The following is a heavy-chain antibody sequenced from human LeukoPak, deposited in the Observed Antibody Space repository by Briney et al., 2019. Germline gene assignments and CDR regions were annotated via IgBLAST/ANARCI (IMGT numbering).Heavy chain of an antibody. CDR1: GGSCSGYY. CDR3: ARGSRYFDWLVDY. CDR2: ISHSGST. D-gene: IGHD3-9*01. Sequence: SETLSLTCAVYGGSCSGYYCSWIRQPPGKGPEGIGEISHSGSTNYNPSLKSRVTISVDTSKNQFSLKLSSVTAADTAVYYCARGSRYFDWLVDYWGQGTLVTVSS. J-gene: IGHJ4*02. V-gene: IGHV4-34*01.